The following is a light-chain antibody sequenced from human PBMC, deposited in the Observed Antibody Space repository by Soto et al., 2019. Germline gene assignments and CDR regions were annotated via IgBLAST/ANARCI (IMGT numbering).Light chain of an antibody. J-gene: IGKJ2*01. CDR2: SAS. CDR1: QSVTSN. CDR3: QQYHNWLPYT. V-gene: IGKV3-15*01. Sequence: EIVMTQSPATLSVSPGERATFSCRASQSVTSNLAWYQQKPGQAPRLLIYSASTRATGTPVRFNGSGSGTEFTLTISSLQSEDFAVYYCQQYHNWLPYTFGQGTKLEIK.